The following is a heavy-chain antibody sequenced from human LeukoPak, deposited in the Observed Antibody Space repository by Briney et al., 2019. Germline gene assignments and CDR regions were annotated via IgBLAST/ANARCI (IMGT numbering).Heavy chain of an antibody. CDR3: ARDSSGSYYDSSGYFFITAFDI. D-gene: IGHD3-22*01. V-gene: IGHV1-2*02. J-gene: IGHJ3*02. CDR2: INPNSGGT. Sequence: ASVKVSCKASGYTFTGYYMHWVRQAPGQGLEWMGWINPNSGGTNYAQKFQGRVTMTRDTSTSTVYMELSSLRSEDTAVYYCARDSSGSYYDSSGYFFITAFDIWGQGTMVTVSS. CDR1: GYTFTGYY.